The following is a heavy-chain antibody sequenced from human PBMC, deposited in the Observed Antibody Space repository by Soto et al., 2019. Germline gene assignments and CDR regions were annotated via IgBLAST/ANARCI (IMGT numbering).Heavy chain of an antibody. J-gene: IGHJ6*02. V-gene: IGHV1-69*01. Sequence: QVQLVQSGAEVKKPGSSVKVSCKASGGTFGSYAISWVRQAPGQGLEWMGGIIPIPGTANYAQKFQGRVTIAEDESTSTAYMELSSLRSEDKAVYYCARSQGSSTSLEIYYYYYYGMDVWGQGTTVTVSS. CDR3: ARSQGSSTSLEIYYYYYYGMDV. D-gene: IGHD2-2*01. CDR2: IIPIPGTA. CDR1: GGTFGSYA.